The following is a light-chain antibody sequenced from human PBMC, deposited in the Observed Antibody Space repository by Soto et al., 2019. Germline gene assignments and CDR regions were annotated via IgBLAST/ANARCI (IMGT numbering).Light chain of an antibody. V-gene: IGKV1-6*01. CDR2: AAS. Sequence: AIQMTQSPSSLSASVGDRVTITCRASQGIRNDLGWYQQKPGKAPKLLIYAASILQSGVPSRFSGSGSGTDFTLPISSLQPEDFAAYYCLHSYTSPYPFGQGTQLEIK. CDR1: QGIRND. CDR3: LHSYTSPYP. J-gene: IGKJ2*01.